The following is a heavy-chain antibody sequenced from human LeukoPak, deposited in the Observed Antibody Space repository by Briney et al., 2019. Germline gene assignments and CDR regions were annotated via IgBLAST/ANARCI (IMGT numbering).Heavy chain of an antibody. Sequence: ASVKVSCKASGYTFTSYAIQWVRQAPGQRLEWMGWINAGHGNTKYSQNFQGRVTMTTDTSTSTAYMELRSLRSDDTAVYYCARDHDILTGSGYFDYWGQGTLVTVSS. CDR1: GYTFTSYA. CDR3: ARDHDILTGSGYFDY. V-gene: IGHV1-3*01. J-gene: IGHJ4*02. CDR2: INAGHGNT. D-gene: IGHD3-9*01.